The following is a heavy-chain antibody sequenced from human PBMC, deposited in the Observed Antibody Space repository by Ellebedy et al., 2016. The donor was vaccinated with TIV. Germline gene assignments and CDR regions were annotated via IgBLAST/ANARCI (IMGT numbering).Heavy chain of an antibody. CDR2: MYHSGST. D-gene: IGHD5-24*01. CDR1: GLTVRTNY. J-gene: IGHJ3*02. Sequence: ESLKISCAVSGLTVRTNYMNWVRQPPGKGLEWIAHMYHSGSTTYNPSLKSRVSISVDTSKNQFSLKVTSVTAADTAIYFCARGEMTATMAEIWGQGTVVTVSS. CDR3: ARGEMTATMAEI. V-gene: IGHV4-59*02.